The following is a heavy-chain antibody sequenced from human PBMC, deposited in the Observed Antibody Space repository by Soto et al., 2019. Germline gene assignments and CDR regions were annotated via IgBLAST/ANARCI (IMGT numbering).Heavy chain of an antibody. CDR1: GFTFSSYA. CDR2: ISSNGGST. V-gene: IGHV3-64*01. D-gene: IGHD4-17*01. CDR3: AREGEYGENY. J-gene: IGHJ4*02. Sequence: EVQLVESGGGLVQPGGSLRLSCAASGFTFSSYAMHWVRQAPGKGLEYVSAISSNGGSTYYANSVKGRFTISRDNSKNTLYLQMGSLRAEDMAVYYCAREGEYGENYWGQGPLVTVSS.